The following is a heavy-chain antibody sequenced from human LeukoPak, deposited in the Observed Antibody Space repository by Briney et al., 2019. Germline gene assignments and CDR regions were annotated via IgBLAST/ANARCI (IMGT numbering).Heavy chain of an antibody. V-gene: IGHV4-34*01. Sequence: SETLSLTCAVYGGSFSGYYWSWIRQPPGQGLEWIGEINHSGSTNYNPSLKSRVTISVDTSKNQFSLKLSSVTAADTAVYYCARKGRGRASDYWGQGTLVTVSS. J-gene: IGHJ4*02. CDR1: GGSFSGYY. CDR3: ARKGRGRASDY. D-gene: IGHD5-12*01. CDR2: INHSGST.